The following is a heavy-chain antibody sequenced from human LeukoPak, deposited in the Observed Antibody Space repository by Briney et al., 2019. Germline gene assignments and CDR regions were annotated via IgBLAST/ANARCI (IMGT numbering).Heavy chain of an antibody. Sequence: SETLSLTCTVSGGSISSYYWSWIRQPPGKGLEWIGYIYYSGSTNYNPSLKSRVTISVDTSKNQFSLKLSSVTAADTAVYYCASSAPGYSYGYYYYYVDVWGKGTTVTVSS. V-gene: IGHV4-59*01. D-gene: IGHD5-18*01. CDR1: GGSISSYY. CDR2: IYYSGST. CDR3: ASSAPGYSYGYYYYYVDV. J-gene: IGHJ6*03.